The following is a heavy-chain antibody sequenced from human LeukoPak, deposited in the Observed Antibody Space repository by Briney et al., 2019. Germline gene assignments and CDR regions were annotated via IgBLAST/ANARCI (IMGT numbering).Heavy chain of an antibody. Sequence: GGSLRLSCAASGFTVSSNYMSWVRQAPGKGLEWVSVIYSGGSTYYADSVKGRFTISRDNSKNTLYLQMNSLRAEDTAVYYCATNWALDLVDAFDIWGQGTMVTVSS. J-gene: IGHJ3*02. D-gene: IGHD2-8*02. V-gene: IGHV3-66*01. CDR3: ATNWALDLVDAFDI. CDR1: GFTVSSNY. CDR2: IYSGGST.